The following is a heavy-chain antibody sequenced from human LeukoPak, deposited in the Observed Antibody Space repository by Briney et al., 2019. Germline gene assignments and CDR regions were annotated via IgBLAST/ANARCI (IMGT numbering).Heavy chain of an antibody. CDR3: VRDGGVSGYDLLDY. D-gene: IGHD5-12*01. J-gene: IGHJ4*02. Sequence: GGSLRLSCAASGFTFSSYAVSWVRQAPGKGLEWVAHINQDGSKEYYMDSVKARFTISRDNARNSLSLQMNSLRAEDTAVYYCVRDGGVSGYDLLDYWGQGTLVTVSS. CDR1: GFTFSSYA. V-gene: IGHV3-7*01. CDR2: INQDGSKE.